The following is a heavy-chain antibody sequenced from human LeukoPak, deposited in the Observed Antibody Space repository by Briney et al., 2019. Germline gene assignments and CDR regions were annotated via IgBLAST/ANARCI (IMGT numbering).Heavy chain of an antibody. CDR2: ISYDGSNK. CDR3: AQGGVGATEKVFDY. Sequence: SGGSLRLSCAASGFTFSSYAMHWVRQAPGKGLEWVAIISYDGSNKYYADSVKGRFTISRDNSKNTLYLQMNSLRAEDTAVYYCAQGGVGATEKVFDYWGQGTLVTVSS. V-gene: IGHV3-30-3*01. J-gene: IGHJ4*02. CDR1: GFTFSSYA. D-gene: IGHD1-26*01.